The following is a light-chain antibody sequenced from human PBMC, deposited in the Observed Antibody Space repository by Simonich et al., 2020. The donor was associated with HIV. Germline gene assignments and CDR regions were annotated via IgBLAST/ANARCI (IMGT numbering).Light chain of an antibody. CDR3: MQGIHLST. Sequence: DIVMTQTPISLSVTPGQPASISCKSSQSLLYSDGKTNLSWYLHKPGQSPQLLIYEGSNRYSGVPDRFSGSGSGTDFTLKISRVEAEDVGFYYCMQGIHLSTFGQGTKVEIK. V-gene: IGKV2-29*01. J-gene: IGKJ1*01. CDR1: QSLLYSDGKTN. CDR2: EGS.